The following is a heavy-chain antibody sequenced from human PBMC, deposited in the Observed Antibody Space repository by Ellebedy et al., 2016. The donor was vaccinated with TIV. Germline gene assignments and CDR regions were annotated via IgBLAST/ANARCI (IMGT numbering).Heavy chain of an antibody. D-gene: IGHD4-17*01. J-gene: IGHJ2*01. Sequence: MPGGSLRLSCTVSGISIGRYFWNWIRQSPEKGLEWIGYIYYSGTTTYSPALKSRVTMSVDTSNSQFSLRLTSATAADTAVYYCARRLHYGDWYFDLWGRGTLVTVSS. CDR1: GISIGRYF. V-gene: IGHV4-59*01. CDR2: IYYSGTT. CDR3: ARRLHYGDWYFDL.